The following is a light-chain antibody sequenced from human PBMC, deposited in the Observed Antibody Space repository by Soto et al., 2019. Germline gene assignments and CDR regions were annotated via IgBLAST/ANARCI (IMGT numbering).Light chain of an antibody. CDR2: GAS. CDR3: QQYTRSPSIT. CDR1: QSVGSIY. V-gene: IGKV3-20*01. Sequence: EIVLTQSPGTLSLSPGERATLSCRASQSVGSIYLAWYQHKPGQAPRLLIYGASIRAPGIPDRFSGSGSGTDFTLTISRLEPEDFALYYCQQYTRSPSITFGQGTRLEIK. J-gene: IGKJ5*01.